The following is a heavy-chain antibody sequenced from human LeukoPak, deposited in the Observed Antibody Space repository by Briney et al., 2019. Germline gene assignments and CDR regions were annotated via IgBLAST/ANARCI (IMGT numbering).Heavy chain of an antibody. CDR2: ISSSSSTI. D-gene: IGHD3-3*01. Sequence: GGSLRLSCAASGFTFSTHSMNWVRQAPGKGLEWVSYISSSSSTIYYADSVKGRFTISRDNAKNSLYLQMNSLRAEDTAVYYCARDRAITIYYYYYYMDVWGQGTTVTVSS. V-gene: IGHV3-48*04. CDR3: ARDRAITIYYYYYYMDV. CDR1: GFTFSTHS. J-gene: IGHJ6*03.